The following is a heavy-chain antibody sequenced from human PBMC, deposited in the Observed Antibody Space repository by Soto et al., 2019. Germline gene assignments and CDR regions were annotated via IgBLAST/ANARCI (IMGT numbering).Heavy chain of an antibody. CDR2: IHHSGST. D-gene: IGHD6-19*01. V-gene: IGHV4-4*02. J-gene: IGHJ4*02. CDR3: ARSFGWYAIDQ. Sequence: QMQLQESGPGLVKPSETLSLTCAVSGASISSVQSWSWVRQPPGKGLEWIGEIHHSGSTNNNPSLKSRVTMSVDKSKNQFSLTLSSVTAADTAVYYCARSFGWYAIDQWGQGTLVIVSS. CDR1: GASISSVQS.